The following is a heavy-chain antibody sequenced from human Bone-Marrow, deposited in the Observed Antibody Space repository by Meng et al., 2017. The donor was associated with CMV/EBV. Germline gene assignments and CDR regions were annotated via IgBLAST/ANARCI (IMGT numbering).Heavy chain of an antibody. V-gene: IGHV3-23*03. D-gene: IGHD2-2*01. J-gene: IGHJ4*02. CDR2: IYAGGRSA. CDR1: GFTFNNYA. CDR3: ARPLTMYQPPGV. Sequence: GESLKISCAASGFTFNNYAMNWVRQAPGKGLEWVAVIYAGGRSAYYADSVKGRFTISRDNAKNSLYLQMNSLRAEDTAVYYCARPLTMYQPPGVWGQGTLV.